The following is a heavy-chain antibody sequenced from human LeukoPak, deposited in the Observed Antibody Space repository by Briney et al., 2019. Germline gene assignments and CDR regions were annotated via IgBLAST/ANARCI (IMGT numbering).Heavy chain of an antibody. CDR3: ARGNRKYYDFWSGYYYFDY. D-gene: IGHD3-3*01. CDR1: GYTFTSYY. Sequence: ASVKVSCKASGYTFTSYYIHWVRQAPGQGLEWMGIINPSGGSTHYAQKIRGRVTMTRDTSISTAYMELSRLRSDDTAVYYCARGNRKYYDFWSGYYYFDYWGQGTLVTVSS. J-gene: IGHJ4*02. V-gene: IGHV1-46*01. CDR2: INPSGGST.